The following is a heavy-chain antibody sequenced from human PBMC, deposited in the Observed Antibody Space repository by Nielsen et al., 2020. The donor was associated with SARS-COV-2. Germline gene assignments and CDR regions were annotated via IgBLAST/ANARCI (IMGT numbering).Heavy chain of an antibody. D-gene: IGHD5-12*01. J-gene: IGHJ4*02. Sequence: SETLSLTCTVSGGSINNYYWSWIRQPPGKALEWIGYVYYSGSTNYSPSLKSRVTISVDTSKNQFSLKLRSLTAADTAVYYCARRRGYSGYDWEVYYSDYWGQGTLVTVSS. V-gene: IGHV4-59*08. CDR3: ARRRGYSGYDWEVYYSDY. CDR1: GGSINNYY. CDR2: VYYSGST.